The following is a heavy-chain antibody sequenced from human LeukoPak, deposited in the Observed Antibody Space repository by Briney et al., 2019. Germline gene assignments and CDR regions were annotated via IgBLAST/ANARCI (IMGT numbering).Heavy chain of an antibody. J-gene: IGHJ6*02. V-gene: IGHV3-23*01. CDR1: GVTFSSYA. Sequence: GGSLRLSCAASGVTFSSYAMSWVRQAPGKGLEWVSAISGSGGSTYYADSVKGRFTISRDNSKNTLYLQMNSLRAEDTAVYYCAKYQPDSSGYYQPVYYYYGMDVWGQGTTVTVSS. D-gene: IGHD3-22*01. CDR3: AKYQPDSSGYYQPVYYYYGMDV. CDR2: ISGSGGST.